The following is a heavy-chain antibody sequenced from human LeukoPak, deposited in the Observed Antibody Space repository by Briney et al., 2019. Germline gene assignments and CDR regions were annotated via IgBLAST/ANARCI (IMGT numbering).Heavy chain of an antibody. V-gene: IGHV4-31*03. CDR3: ARVIASQDSWFDP. Sequence: SETLSLTCTVSGGSISSGGYYWSWIRQHPGKGLEWIGYIYYSGSTYYNPSLKSRVTISVDTSKNQFSLKLSSVTAADTAVYYCARVIASQDSWFDPWGQGTLDTVSS. D-gene: IGHD2-15*01. CDR2: IYYSGST. J-gene: IGHJ5*02. CDR1: GGSISSGGYY.